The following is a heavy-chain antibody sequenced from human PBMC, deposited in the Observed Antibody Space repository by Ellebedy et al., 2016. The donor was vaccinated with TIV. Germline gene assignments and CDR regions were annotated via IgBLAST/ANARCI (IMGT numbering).Heavy chain of an antibody. Sequence: GESLKISCAASGLTFSSHAMSWVRQAPGKGLEWVSSITESGGNTYYADSVKGRFTISRDNSKDTLFMQMNSLRADDTVIYFCARDPVGVGPAFDVWGQGTMVTVSS. CDR1: GLTFSSHA. V-gene: IGHV3-23*01. D-gene: IGHD4-23*01. CDR2: ITESGGNT. J-gene: IGHJ3*01. CDR3: ARDPVGVGPAFDV.